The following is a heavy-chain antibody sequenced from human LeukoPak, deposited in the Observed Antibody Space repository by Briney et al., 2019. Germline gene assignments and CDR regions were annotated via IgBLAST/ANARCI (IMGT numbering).Heavy chain of an antibody. CDR3: ARPGDCSGISCYGNFDY. V-gene: IGHV4-34*01. D-gene: IGHD2-2*01. J-gene: IGHJ4*02. CDR2: INHSGST. Sequence: KPSETLSLTCAVYGGSFSGYYWSWIRQPPGKGLEWIGEINHSGSTNYNPSLKSRVTISVDTSKNQFSLKLSSVTAADTAVYYCARPGDCSGISCYGNFDYWGQGTLVTVSS. CDR1: GGSFSGYY.